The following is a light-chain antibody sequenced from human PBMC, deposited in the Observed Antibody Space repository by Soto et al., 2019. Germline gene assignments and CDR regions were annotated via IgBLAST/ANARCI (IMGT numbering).Light chain of an antibody. CDR1: RSDVGGYNH. J-gene: IGLJ3*02. Sequence: QSALTQPASVSGSPGQSITISCTGTRSDVGGYNHVSWYQQHPGKAPKLMIYDVNKRPSGVSNHFSGSKSGNTASLTISGLQVEDEADYYCCSYAGSSTVVFGGGTKLTVL. CDR2: DVN. V-gene: IGLV2-23*02. CDR3: CSYAGSSTVV.